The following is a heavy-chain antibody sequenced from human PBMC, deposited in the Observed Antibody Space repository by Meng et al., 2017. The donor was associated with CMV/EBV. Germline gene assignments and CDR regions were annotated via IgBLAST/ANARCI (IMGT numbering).Heavy chain of an antibody. V-gene: IGHV3-9*01. CDR3: AKDLHRSTSCYNYYYYYGMDV. CDR1: GFTFDDYA. D-gene: IGHD2-2*02. Sequence: GGSLRLSCAASGFTFDDYAMHWVRQAPGKGLEWVSGISWNSGSIGYADSVKGRFTISRDNAKNSLYLQMNSLRAEDTALYYCAKDLHRSTSCYNYYYYYGMDVWGQGTTVTVSS. J-gene: IGHJ6*02. CDR2: ISWNSGSI.